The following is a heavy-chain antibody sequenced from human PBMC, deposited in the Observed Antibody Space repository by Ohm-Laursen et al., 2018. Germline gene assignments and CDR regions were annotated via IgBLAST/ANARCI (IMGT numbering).Heavy chain of an antibody. Sequence: SSLRLSCTASTLTFSNCGMHWVRQAPGKGLEWVADIWYDGTNKKYGDSVKGRFTISRDNSKKKLYLQMNSLRVEDTAVYYCARGSYTSSASAFDMWGQGTMVTVSS. V-gene: IGHV3-33*01. D-gene: IGHD3-10*01. CDR3: ARGSYTSSASAFDM. CDR2: IWYDGTNK. J-gene: IGHJ3*02. CDR1: TLTFSNCG.